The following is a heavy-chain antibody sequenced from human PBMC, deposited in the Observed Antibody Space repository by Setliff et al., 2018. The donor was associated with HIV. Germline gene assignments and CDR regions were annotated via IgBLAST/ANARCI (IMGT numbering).Heavy chain of an antibody. Sequence: PSETLSLTCTVSGGSISSYYWSWIRQPPGKGLEWIGYIYYSGSTNYNPSLKSRVTISVDTSKNQFSLKLNSVTAADAAVYYCARRRPPPTGSYSKYYMDVWGRGTTVTVSS. J-gene: IGHJ6*03. CDR3: ARRRPPPTGSYSKYYMDV. D-gene: IGHD1-26*01. CDR2: IYYSGST. CDR1: GGSISSYY. V-gene: IGHV4-59*08.